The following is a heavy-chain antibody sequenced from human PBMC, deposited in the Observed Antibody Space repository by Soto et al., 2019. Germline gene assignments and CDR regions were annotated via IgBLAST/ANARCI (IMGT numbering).Heavy chain of an antibody. CDR2: ISYDGSNK. J-gene: IGHJ6*02. CDR1: GFTFSSYA. D-gene: IGHD2-2*02. CDR3: ARDSGYCSSTSCYIYGMDV. V-gene: IGHV3-30-3*01. Sequence: LRLSCAASGFTFSSYAMHWVRQAPGKGLEWVAVISYDGSNKYYADSVKGRFTISRDNSKNTLYLQMNSLRAEDTAVYYCARDSGYCSSTSCYIYGMDVWGQGTTVTVSS.